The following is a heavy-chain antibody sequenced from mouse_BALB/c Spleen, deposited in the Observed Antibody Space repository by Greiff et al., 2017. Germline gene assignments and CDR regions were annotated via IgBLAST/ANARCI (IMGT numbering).Heavy chain of an antibody. CDR1: GYAFSSYW. V-gene: IGHV1-80*01. CDR3: ARGEVRPWFAY. Sequence: QVHVKQSGAELVRPGSSVKISCKASGYAFSSYWMNWVKQRPGQGLEWIGQIYPGDGDTNYNGKFKGKATLTADKSSSTAYMQLSSLTSEDSAVYFCARGEVRPWFAYWGQGTLVTVSA. J-gene: IGHJ3*01. CDR2: IYPGDGDT. D-gene: IGHD2-14*01.